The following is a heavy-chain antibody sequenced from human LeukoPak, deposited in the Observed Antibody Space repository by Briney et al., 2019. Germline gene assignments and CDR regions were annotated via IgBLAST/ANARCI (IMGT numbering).Heavy chain of an antibody. CDR3: ARTTVTPDNWLDP. D-gene: IGHD4-17*01. V-gene: IGHV3-7*01. CDR1: GFTFSSYW. Sequence: GGSLRLSCAASGFTFSSYWMSWVRQAPGKGLEWEANIKQDGSEKYYVDSVKGRFTISRDNAKNSLYLQMNSLRAEDTAVYYCARTTVTPDNWLDPWGQGTLVTVSS. CDR2: IKQDGSEK. J-gene: IGHJ5*02.